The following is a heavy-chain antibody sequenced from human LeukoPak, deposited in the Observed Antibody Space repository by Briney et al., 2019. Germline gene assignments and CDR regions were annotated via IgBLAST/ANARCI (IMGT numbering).Heavy chain of an antibody. V-gene: IGHV1-18*01. D-gene: IGHD5-24*01. CDR3: VRDLGPRGIISPQGY. Sequence: ASVKVSCKTSGYSFKTYAISWVRQAPGQGLEWMGWISTYDGDTNYAQKVQGRVTMTTDTSTSTAYMELRSLRSDDTAVYYCVRDLGPRGIISPQGYWGQGTLVTVSS. J-gene: IGHJ4*02. CDR1: GYSFKTYA. CDR2: ISTYDGDT.